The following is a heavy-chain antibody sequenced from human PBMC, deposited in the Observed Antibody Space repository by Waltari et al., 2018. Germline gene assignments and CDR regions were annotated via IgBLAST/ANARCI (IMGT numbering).Heavy chain of an antibody. CDR2: IIPIFGTA. D-gene: IGHD2-15*01. Sequence: QVQLVQSGAEVKKPGSSVTVSCKASGGTVSSYAIRWGRQAPGQGLEWMGGIIPIFGTANYAQKFQGRVTITADESTSTAYMELSSLRSEDTAVYYCASMCSGGSCYSGYWGQGTLVTVSS. J-gene: IGHJ4*02. CDR1: GGTVSSYA. CDR3: ASMCSGGSCYSGY. V-gene: IGHV1-69*13.